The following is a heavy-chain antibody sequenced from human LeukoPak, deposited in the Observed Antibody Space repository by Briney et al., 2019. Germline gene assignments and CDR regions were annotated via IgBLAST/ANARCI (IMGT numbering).Heavy chain of an antibody. CDR1: GYTFTNYY. CDR2: INPSGGST. J-gene: IGHJ6*03. D-gene: IGHD3-3*01. Sequence: GASVKVSCKASGYTFTNYYIHWVRQAPGQGLECMGIINPSGGSTSYAQKFQGRVTMTRDMSTSTVYMELSSLRSEDTAVYYCARGVDYDFWSGYSENYYYYMDVWGKGTTVTVSS. V-gene: IGHV1-46*01. CDR3: ARGVDYDFWSGYSENYYYYMDV.